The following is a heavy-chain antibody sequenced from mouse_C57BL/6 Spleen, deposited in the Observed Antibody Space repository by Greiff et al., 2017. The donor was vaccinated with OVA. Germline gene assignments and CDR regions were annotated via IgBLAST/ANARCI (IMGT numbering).Heavy chain of an antibody. CDR3: ALDSSGRYYFDY. CDR1: GYSFTDYN. V-gene: IGHV1-39*01. D-gene: IGHD3-2*02. J-gene: IGHJ2*01. CDR2: INPNYGTT. Sequence: QLQESGPELVKPGASVKISCKASGYSFTDYNMNWVKQSNGKSLEWIGVINPNYGTTSYNQKFKGKATLTVDQSSSTAYMQLNRLTSEDSAVYYGALDSSGRYYFDYWGQGTTLTVSS.